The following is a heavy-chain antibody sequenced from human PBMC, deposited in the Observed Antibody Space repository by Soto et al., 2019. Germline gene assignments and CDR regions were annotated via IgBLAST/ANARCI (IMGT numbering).Heavy chain of an antibody. CDR2: ISAYNGKT. D-gene: IGHD1-26*01. Sequence: ASVKVSCKASGYTFTSYGISWVRQAPGQGLEWMGWISAYNGKTNYAQKLQGRVTMTTDTSTSTAHMELRSLRSYDTAVYYCAREAVGAHYYGMDVWGQGTTVTVSS. J-gene: IGHJ6*02. CDR3: AREAVGAHYYGMDV. CDR1: GYTFTSYG. V-gene: IGHV1-18*01.